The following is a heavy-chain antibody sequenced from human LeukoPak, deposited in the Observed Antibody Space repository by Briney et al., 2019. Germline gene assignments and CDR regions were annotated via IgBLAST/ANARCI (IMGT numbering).Heavy chain of an antibody. CDR1: GFTFSSYD. Sequence: GGSLRLSCAASGFTFSSYDMHWVRQATGKGLEWVSAIGTAGDTYYPGSVKGRFTISRENAKNSLYLQMNSLRAEDTAVYYCAREGYYDSSGYYAFDYWGQGTLATVSS. J-gene: IGHJ4*02. CDR3: AREGYYDSSGYYAFDY. D-gene: IGHD3-22*01. V-gene: IGHV3-13*01. CDR2: IGTAGDT.